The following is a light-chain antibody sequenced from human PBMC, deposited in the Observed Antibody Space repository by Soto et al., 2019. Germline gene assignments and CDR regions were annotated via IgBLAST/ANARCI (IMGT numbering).Light chain of an antibody. J-gene: IGKJ2*01. CDR3: QQRNNWPPYT. CDR1: QSVSTY. Sequence: EIVLTQSPATLSLSPGERATLSCRASQSVSTYLGWYQQKRGQAPRLLLYDASNRAPGVPTRFSGSGSGTDFTLPISRLEPEDFAVYYCQQRNNWPPYTFGQGTKLEIK. V-gene: IGKV3-11*01. CDR2: DAS.